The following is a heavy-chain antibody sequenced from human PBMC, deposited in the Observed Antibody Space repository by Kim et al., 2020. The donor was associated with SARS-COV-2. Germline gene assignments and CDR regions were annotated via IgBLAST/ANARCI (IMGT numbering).Heavy chain of an antibody. V-gene: IGHV4-34*01. CDR3: ARGPTVTFPIYYYYYGMDV. D-gene: IGHD4-4*01. CDR1: GGSFSGYY. CDR2: INHSGST. J-gene: IGHJ6*02. Sequence: SETLSLTCAVYGGSFSGYYWSWIRQPPGKGLEWIGEINHSGSTNYNPSLKSRVTISVDTSKNQFSLKLSSVTAADTAVYYCARGPTVTFPIYYYYYGMDVWGQGTTVTVSS.